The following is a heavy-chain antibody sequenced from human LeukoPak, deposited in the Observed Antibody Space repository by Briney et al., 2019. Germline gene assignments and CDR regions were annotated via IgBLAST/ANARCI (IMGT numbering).Heavy chain of an antibody. D-gene: IGHD3-10*01. V-gene: IGHV3-53*01. J-gene: IGHJ4*02. CDR1: GFTVSSNP. CDR2: IYSGGNT. CDR3: ARETMVRGVTIDY. Sequence: GGSLRLSCTVSGFTVSSNPMSWVRQAPGKGLEWVSFIYSGGNTHYSDSVKGRFTISRDNAKNTLYLQMNSLRAEDTAVYYCARETMVRGVTIDYWGQGTLVTVSS.